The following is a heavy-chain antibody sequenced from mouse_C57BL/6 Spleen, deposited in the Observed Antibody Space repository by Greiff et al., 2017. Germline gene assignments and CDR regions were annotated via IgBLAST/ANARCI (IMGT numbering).Heavy chain of an antibody. CDR2: ISGGGGNT. D-gene: IGHD4-1*01. Sequence: EVQLVESGGGLVKPGGSLKLSCAASGFTFSSYTMSWVRQTPEKRLEWVATISGGGGNTYYPDSVKGRFTISRDNAKNTLYLQMSSLRSEDTALYYCARLGSGTFAYWGQGTLVTVSA. CDR3: ARLGSGTFAY. CDR1: GFTFSSYT. J-gene: IGHJ3*01. V-gene: IGHV5-9*01.